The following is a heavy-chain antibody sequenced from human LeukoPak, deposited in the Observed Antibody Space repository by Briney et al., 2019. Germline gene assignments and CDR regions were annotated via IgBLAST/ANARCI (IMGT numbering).Heavy chain of an antibody. V-gene: IGHV4-34*01. Sequence: SETLSLTCAVYGGSFRGYYWSWIGQPPGKGLVWIGEINHSGSTNYNPSLKSRVTISVDTSKNQFSLKLSSVTAADTAVYYCARPNSGSYLGAFDIWGQGTMVTVSS. CDR2: INHSGST. D-gene: IGHD1-26*01. CDR3: ARPNSGSYLGAFDI. CDR1: GGSFRGYY. J-gene: IGHJ3*02.